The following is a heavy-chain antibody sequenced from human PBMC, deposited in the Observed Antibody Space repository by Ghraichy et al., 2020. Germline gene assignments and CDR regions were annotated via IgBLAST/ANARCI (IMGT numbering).Heavy chain of an antibody. J-gene: IGHJ4*02. Sequence: SVKVSCKASGFTFTRTAMQWVRQARGQPLEWIGWIVVGTGNTNYAQKFQERVTITRDMSTSTAYMELTNLRSEDTAVYYCAAVGHRLGEPPGVDYWGQGTLVTVSS. D-gene: IGHD3-16*01. CDR1: GFTFTRTA. V-gene: IGHV1-58*02. CDR3: AAVGHRLGEPPGVDY. CDR2: IVVGTGNT.